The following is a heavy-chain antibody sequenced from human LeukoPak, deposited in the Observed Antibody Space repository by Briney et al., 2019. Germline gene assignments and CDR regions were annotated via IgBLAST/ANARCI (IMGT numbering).Heavy chain of an antibody. CDR3: ARGLVVGPSAHSAIFDY. D-gene: IGHD2-2*01. J-gene: IGHJ4*02. Sequence: GGSLRLSCAASGFTLSNCWMSWVRQAPGKGLEWVANIKQDGSEKYYVDSVKGRFTISRDNAKNSLFLQMNGLRAEDTAVYYCARGLVVGPSAHSAIFDYWGQGTLVTVSS. CDR1: GFTLSNCW. V-gene: IGHV3-7*01. CDR2: IKQDGSEK.